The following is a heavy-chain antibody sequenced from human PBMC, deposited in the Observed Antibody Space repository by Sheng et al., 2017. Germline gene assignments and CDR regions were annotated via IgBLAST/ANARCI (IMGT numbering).Heavy chain of an antibody. CDR1: GGSFSGYY. CDR2: INHSGST. Sequence: QVQLQQWGAGLLKPSETLSLTCAVYGGSFSGYYWSWIRQPPGKGLEWIGEINHSGSTNYNPSLKSRVTISVDTSKNQFSLKLSSVTAADTAVYYCARGHGDCRFDYWGQGTLVTVSS. J-gene: IGHJ4*02. V-gene: IGHV4-34*01. D-gene: IGHD2-21*02. CDR3: ARGHGDCRFDY.